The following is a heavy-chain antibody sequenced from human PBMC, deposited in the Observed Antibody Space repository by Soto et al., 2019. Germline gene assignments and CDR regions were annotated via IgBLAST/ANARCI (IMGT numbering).Heavy chain of an antibody. CDR1: GCDFATYW. D-gene: IGHD6-19*01. J-gene: IGHJ6*02. Sequence: GKSLKISCKGSGCDFATYWIGWVRQMPGKGLEWMGIIYPGDSDTKYSPSFQGQVTISVDKSISTAYLQWSSLTASDTAMYYCARHRYNSGPTDNDMDVWGQGTTVTVS. V-gene: IGHV5-51*01. CDR2: IYPGDSDT. CDR3: ARHRYNSGPTDNDMDV.